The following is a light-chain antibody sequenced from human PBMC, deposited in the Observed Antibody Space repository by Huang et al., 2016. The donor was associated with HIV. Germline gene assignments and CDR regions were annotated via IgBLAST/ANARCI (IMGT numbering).Light chain of an antibody. CDR3: MQALQTPV. Sequence: EIVMTQSPLSLPVTPGEPASISCRSSQSLLHSNGYNYLDWYLQKPGQSPQLLIYLGSNRASGVPDRLSGSGSGTDFKLKISRVEAEDVGIYYCMQALQTPVFGPGTRVDIK. J-gene: IGKJ3*01. CDR1: QSLLHSNGYNY. CDR2: LGS. V-gene: IGKV2-28*01.